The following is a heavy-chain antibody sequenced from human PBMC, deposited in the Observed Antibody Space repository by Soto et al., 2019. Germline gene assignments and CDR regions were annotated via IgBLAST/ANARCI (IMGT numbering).Heavy chain of an antibody. J-gene: IGHJ4*02. CDR3: ARRSSGWYFDY. D-gene: IGHD6-19*01. CDR1: GFTFSSYA. CDR2: ISGSGGST. V-gene: IGHV3-23*01. Sequence: EVQLLESGGGLVQPGGSLRLSCAASGFTFSSYAMSWVRQAPGKGLEWVSVISGSGGSTYYADSVKGRFTISRSNSKNTLYLQMNSLRAEDTAVYYCARRSSGWYFDYCGQGTLVTVSS.